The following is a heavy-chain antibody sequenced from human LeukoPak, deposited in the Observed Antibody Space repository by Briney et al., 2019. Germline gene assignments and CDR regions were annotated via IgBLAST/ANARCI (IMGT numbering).Heavy chain of an antibody. V-gene: IGHV3-53*01. Sequence: GGSLRLFCAASGFTVSSNYMSWVRQAPGKGLEWVALIHSGGSTYYAGSVKGRFTISRDNSKNKMYLQMNSLRAEDTAVYYCARDYGSGSYYTDYWGQGTLVTVSS. CDR1: GFTVSSNY. D-gene: IGHD3-10*01. J-gene: IGHJ4*02. CDR3: ARDYGSGSYYTDY. CDR2: IHSGGST.